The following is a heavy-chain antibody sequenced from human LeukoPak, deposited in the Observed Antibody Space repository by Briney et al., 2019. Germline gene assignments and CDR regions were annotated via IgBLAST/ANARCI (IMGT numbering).Heavy chain of an antibody. CDR2: ISAYNGNT. J-gene: IGHJ4*02. D-gene: IGHD2-2*01. V-gene: IGHV1-18*01. Sequence: ASVKVSCKASGYTFTSYGISWVRQAPGQGLEWMGWISAYNGNTNYAQKLQGRVTMTTDTSTSTACMELRSLRSDDTAVYYCARGPKRAVVPAARLFDYWGQGTLVTVSS. CDR1: GYTFTSYG. CDR3: ARGPKRAVVPAARLFDY.